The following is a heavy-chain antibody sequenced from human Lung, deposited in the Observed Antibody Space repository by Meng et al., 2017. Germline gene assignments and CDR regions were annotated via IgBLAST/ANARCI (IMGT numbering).Heavy chain of an antibody. CDR3: AGLSQQFDP. CDR1: GSTSTTYP. V-gene: IGHV1-3*01. J-gene: IGHJ5*02. Sequence: QIQFVQSGAEVKKPGASVKVSCKASGSTSTTYPLHWVRQAPGERLEWMGRINAGNSHRRYSQNFQACVTITRVTSASTAYMGLSRVRPEDTTVYLCAGLSQQFDPWGQGTLVTVSS. CDR2: INAGNSHR. D-gene: IGHD2/OR15-2a*01.